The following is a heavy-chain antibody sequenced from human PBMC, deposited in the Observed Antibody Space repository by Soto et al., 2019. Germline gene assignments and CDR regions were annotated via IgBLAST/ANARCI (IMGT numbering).Heavy chain of an antibody. D-gene: IGHD6-19*01. Sequence: SETLSLTCAVYGGSFSGYYWSWIRQPPEKELERIREINHSGSTNYNPSLKSRVTISVDTSKNQFSLKLSSVTAADTAVYYCARNVNLNPHSSGWHLYWYFDLWGRGTLVTVSS. J-gene: IGHJ2*01. CDR2: INHSGST. CDR3: ARNVNLNPHSSGWHLYWYFDL. CDR1: GGSFSGYY. V-gene: IGHV4-34*01.